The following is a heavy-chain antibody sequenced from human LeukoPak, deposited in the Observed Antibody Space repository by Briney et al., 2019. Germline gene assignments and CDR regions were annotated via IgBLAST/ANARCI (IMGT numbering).Heavy chain of an antibody. CDR1: GFTFSSYS. D-gene: IGHD3-3*01. V-gene: IGHV3-21*01. CDR3: ARDNGPYDFWSGHPVP. J-gene: IGHJ5*02. Sequence: NPGGSLRLSCAASGFTFSSYSMNWVRQAPGKGLEWVSSISSSSSCIYYADSVKGRFTISRDNAKNSLYLQMNSLRAEDTAVYYCARDNGPYDFWSGHPVPWGQGTLVTVST. CDR2: ISSSSSCI.